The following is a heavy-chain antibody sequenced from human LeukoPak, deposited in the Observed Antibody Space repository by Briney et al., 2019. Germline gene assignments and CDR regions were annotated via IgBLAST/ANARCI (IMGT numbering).Heavy chain of an antibody. CDR2: ISSSSSYI. V-gene: IGHV3-21*01. D-gene: IGHD6-13*01. CDR1: GFTFSSYG. CDR3: ARDSIAALDY. J-gene: IGHJ4*02. Sequence: GGSLRLSCAASGFTFSSYGMHWVRQAQGKGLEWVSSISSSSSYIYYADSVKGRFTISRDNAKNSLYLQMNSLRAEDTAVYYCARDSIAALDYWGQGTLVTVSS.